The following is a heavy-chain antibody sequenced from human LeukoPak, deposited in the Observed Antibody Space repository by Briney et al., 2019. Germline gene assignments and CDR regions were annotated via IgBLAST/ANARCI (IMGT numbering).Heavy chain of an antibody. CDR3: ARDADQPYYDSSGHLDY. V-gene: IGHV1-46*01. J-gene: IGHJ4*02. CDR2: INPSGGST. D-gene: IGHD3-22*01. CDR1: GYTFTSYY. Sequence: ASVKVSCKASGYTFTSYYMHWVRQAPGQGLEWMGIINPSGGSTSYAQKFQGRVTMTRDTSTSTVYMELRSLRSDDTAVYYCARDADQPYYDSSGHLDYWGQGTLVTVSS.